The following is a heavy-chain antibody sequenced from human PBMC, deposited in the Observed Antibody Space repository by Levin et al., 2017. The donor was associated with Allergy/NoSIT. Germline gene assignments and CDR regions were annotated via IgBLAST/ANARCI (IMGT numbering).Heavy chain of an antibody. Sequence: MAGGSLRLSCAASGFTFSDYYMSWIRQAPGKGLEWVSYISSSDSTMYYADSVKGRFTISRDNAKNSLYLQMNSLRAEDTAVYYCARRVGSLPVATISVHDLNYFDYWGQGTLVTVSS. D-gene: IGHD5-12*01. CDR1: GFTFSDYY. J-gene: IGHJ4*02. V-gene: IGHV3-11*01. CDR3: ARRVGSLPVATISVHDLNYFDY. CDR2: ISSSDSTM.